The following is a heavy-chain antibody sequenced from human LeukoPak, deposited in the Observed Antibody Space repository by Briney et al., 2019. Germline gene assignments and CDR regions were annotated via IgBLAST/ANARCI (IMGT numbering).Heavy chain of an antibody. CDR3: VRGPYGASISKWFDP. Sequence: SETLSLTCTVSGGSISGYSWGWIRQSPGGGLEWIGYIYYSGDTAYNPSLRSRVTLSVDTSKNQFSLQLRSVTTADTAVYYCVRGPYGASISKWFDPWGQGTQVIVSP. V-gene: IGHV4-59*01. D-gene: IGHD4/OR15-4a*01. J-gene: IGHJ5*02. CDR1: GGSISGYS. CDR2: IYYSGDT.